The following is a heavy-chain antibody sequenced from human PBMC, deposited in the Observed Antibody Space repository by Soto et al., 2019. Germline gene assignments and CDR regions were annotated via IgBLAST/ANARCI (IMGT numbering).Heavy chain of an antibody. CDR1: GFTFSNAW. Sequence: SLRLSCAASGFTFSNAWMSWVRQAPGKGLEWVGYIKRKIDGGTADYAAPVKGRFTISRDDSKNTLYLQMNSLKTEDTAVYYCTATLGSWGRGTLVTVSS. CDR2: IKRKIDGGTA. V-gene: IGHV3-15*01. CDR3: TATLGS. D-gene: IGHD3-16*01. J-gene: IGHJ5*02.